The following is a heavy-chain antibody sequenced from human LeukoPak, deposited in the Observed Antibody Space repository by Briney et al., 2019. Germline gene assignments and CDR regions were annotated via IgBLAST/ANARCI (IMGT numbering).Heavy chain of an antibody. CDR1: GGSFTSGSYY. D-gene: IGHD4-23*01. CDR2: IYYSGST. CDR3: ARTLDTVVRAHFDY. V-gene: IGHV4-39*01. Sequence: SETLSLICTVSGGSFTSGSYYWGWIRQPPGKGLEWIGSIYYSGSTYYNPSLKSRVTIPVDTSKNQFSLRLSSVTAADTAVYYCARTLDTVVRAHFDYWGQGTLVTVSS. J-gene: IGHJ4*02.